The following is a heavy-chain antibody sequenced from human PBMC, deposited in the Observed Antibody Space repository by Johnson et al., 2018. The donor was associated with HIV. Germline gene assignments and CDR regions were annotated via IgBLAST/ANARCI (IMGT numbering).Heavy chain of an antibody. Sequence: QVQLVESGGGVVQPGRSLRLSCAASGFTFSSYAMHWVRQAPGKGLEWVAVISYDGSNKYYADSVKGRFTISRDNSKNTLYLQMNSLKTEDTAVYYCTTDQAGDYVWGSYRYAFDMWGQGTMVTVSS. CDR3: TTDQAGDYVWGSYRYAFDM. V-gene: IGHV3-30-3*01. J-gene: IGHJ3*02. CDR1: GFTFSSYA. CDR2: ISYDGSNK. D-gene: IGHD3-16*02.